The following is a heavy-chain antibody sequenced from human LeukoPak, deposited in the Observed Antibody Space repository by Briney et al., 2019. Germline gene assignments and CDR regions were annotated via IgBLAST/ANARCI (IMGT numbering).Heavy chain of an antibody. CDR1: GFTFSSYA. J-gene: IGHJ4*02. Sequence: PGRSLRLSCAASGFTFSSYAMHWVRQAPGKGLEWVAVISYDGSNKYYADSVKGRFTISGDNSKNTLNLQMNSLRAEDTAVYYCARDRGYCSSTSCYYFDYWGQGTLVTVSS. CDR2: ISYDGSNK. CDR3: ARDRGYCSSTSCYYFDY. V-gene: IGHV3-30*04. D-gene: IGHD2-2*01.